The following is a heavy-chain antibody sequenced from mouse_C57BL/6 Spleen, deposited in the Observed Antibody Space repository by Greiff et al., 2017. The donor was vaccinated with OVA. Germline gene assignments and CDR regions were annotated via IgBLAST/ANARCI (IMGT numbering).Heavy chain of an antibody. CDR2: IRNKANGYTT. D-gene: IGHD2-2*01. V-gene: IGHV7-3*01. J-gene: IGHJ4*01. CDR1: GFTFTDYY. Sequence: DVQLVESGGGLVQPGGSLSLSCAASGFTFTDYYMSWVRQPPGKALEWLGFIRNKANGYTTEYSASVKGRFTISRDNSQSILYLQMNALRAEDSATYYCASSMVTTVYYYAMDYWGQGTSVTVSS. CDR3: ASSMVTTVYYYAMDY.